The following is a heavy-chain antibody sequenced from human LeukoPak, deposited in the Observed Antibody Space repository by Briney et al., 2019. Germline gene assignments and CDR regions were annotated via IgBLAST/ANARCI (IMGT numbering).Heavy chain of an antibody. V-gene: IGHV1-2*02. CDR2: IYPDSGGT. J-gene: IGHJ4*02. D-gene: IGHD3-10*01. CDR1: RYTFTDYY. Sequence: ASLKVSCKASRYTFTDYYMHWVRQAPGHGLEWMGWIYPDSGGTNYAQKFQGRVTMTRDTSISTAYMGLSRLTSDDTAVYYCARGRSDYYLDSWGQGTLVTVSS. CDR3: ARGRSDYYLDS.